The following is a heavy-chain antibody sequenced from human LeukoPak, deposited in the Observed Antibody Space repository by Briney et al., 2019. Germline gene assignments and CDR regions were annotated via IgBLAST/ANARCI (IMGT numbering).Heavy chain of an antibody. J-gene: IGHJ4*02. CDR3: SSGFWGYYFEY. CDR1: GFTFSDYA. V-gene: IGHV3-23*01. CDR2: ISGSGGTT. D-gene: IGHD3-10*01. Sequence: PGGSLRLSCAASGFTFSDYAMTWVRQAPGKGLKWVSVISGSGGTTYHADSVKGRFTISRDNSKSTLYLQMNSLRADDTAVYYCSSGFWGYYFEYWGQGTLVTVSS.